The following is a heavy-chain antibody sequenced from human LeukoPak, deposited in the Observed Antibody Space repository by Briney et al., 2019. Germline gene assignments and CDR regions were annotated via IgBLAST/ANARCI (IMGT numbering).Heavy chain of an antibody. CDR1: GCSISSAGFY. V-gene: IGHV4-31*03. J-gene: IGHJ6*02. D-gene: IGHD3-10*01. CDR3: ARDLGFGDPNYYGMDV. Sequence: SQTLSLTCTVSGCSISSAGFYWGWLRPHPGKGLVWIGYIFYSRSTYYNPSPKSRVTISVDTSKNQFSLKLSSVTAADTAVYYCARDLGFGDPNYYGMDVWGQGTTVTASS. CDR2: IFYSRST.